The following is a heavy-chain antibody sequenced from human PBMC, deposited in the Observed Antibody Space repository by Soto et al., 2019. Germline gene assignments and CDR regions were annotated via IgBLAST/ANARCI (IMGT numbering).Heavy chain of an antibody. CDR3: ASGYYYDSSGYLTPFDY. D-gene: IGHD3-22*01. V-gene: IGHV1-18*01. CDR2: ISAYNGNT. J-gene: IGHJ4*02. Sequence: ASVKVSCKASGYTFTSYGISWVRQAPGQGLEWMGWISAYNGNTNYAQKLQGRVTMTTDTSTSTAYMELRSLRSDDTAVYYCASGYYYDSSGYLTPFDYWGQGTLVTVSS. CDR1: GYTFTSYG.